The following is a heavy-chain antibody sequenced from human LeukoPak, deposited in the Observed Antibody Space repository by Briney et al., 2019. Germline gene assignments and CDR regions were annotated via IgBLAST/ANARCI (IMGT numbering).Heavy chain of an antibody. D-gene: IGHD3-22*01. CDR1: GYTFTGYY. J-gene: IGHJ4*02. CDR2: INPNSGGT. V-gene: IGHV1-2*02. Sequence: ASVKVSCKASGYTFTGYYMHWVRQAPGQGLEWMGWINPNSGGTNYAQKLQGRVTMTTDTSTSTAYMELRSLRSDDTAVYYCARDVYYYDSSGYLDYWGQGTLVTVSS. CDR3: ARDVYYYDSSGYLDY.